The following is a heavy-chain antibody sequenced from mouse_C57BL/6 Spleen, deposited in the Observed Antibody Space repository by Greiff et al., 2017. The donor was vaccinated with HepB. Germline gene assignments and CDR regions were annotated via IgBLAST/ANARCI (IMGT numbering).Heavy chain of an antibody. D-gene: IGHD2-3*01. CDR2: IRLKSDNYAT. J-gene: IGHJ3*01. Sequence: EVMLVESGGGLVQPGGSMKLSCVASGFTFSNYWMNWVRQSPEKGLEWVAQIRLKSDNYATHYAESVKGRFTISRDDSKSSVYLQMNNLRAEDTGIYYCTRLLWFAYWGQGTLVTVSA. V-gene: IGHV6-3*01. CDR1: GFTFSNYW. CDR3: TRLLWFAY.